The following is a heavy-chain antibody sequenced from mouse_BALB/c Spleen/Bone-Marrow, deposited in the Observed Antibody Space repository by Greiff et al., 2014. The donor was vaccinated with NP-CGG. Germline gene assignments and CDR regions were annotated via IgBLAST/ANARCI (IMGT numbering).Heavy chain of an antibody. J-gene: IGHJ1*01. D-gene: IGHD2-1*01. CDR3: ARDKNYGSYWYFDV. CDR2: IRNKANGYTT. Sequence: EVMLVESGGGLVQPGGSLRLSCATSGFTFTDYYMSWVRQPPGEALEWLGFIRNKANGYTTEYSASVKGRFTISRDNSQSILYLQMNTLGAEDSATYYCARDKNYGSYWYFDVWGAGTTVTVSS. V-gene: IGHV7-3*02. CDR1: GFTFTDYY.